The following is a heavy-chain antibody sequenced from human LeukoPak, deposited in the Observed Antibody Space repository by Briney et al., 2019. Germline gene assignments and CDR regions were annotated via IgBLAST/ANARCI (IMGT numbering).Heavy chain of an antibody. CDR1: GFTFSSYS. CDR3: ARDWGWERTGPEDCAFDI. D-gene: IGHD1-26*01. Sequence: PGGSLRLSCAASGFTFSSYSMIWVRQAPGKGLEGVSYISNSSRAINYADCVNGRYTIKRDNTKNLLYLQMTSLRAEDTAVYYCARDWGWERTGPEDCAFDIWGQGTMVTVSS. V-gene: IGHV3-48*01. CDR2: ISNSSRAI. J-gene: IGHJ3*02.